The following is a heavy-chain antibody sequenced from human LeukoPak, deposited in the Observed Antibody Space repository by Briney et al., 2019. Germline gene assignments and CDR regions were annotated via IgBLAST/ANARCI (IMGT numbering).Heavy chain of an antibody. V-gene: IGHV1-69*04. CDR3: ARTPPPNSSMTTVTDNWFDP. CDR2: IIPIFGIA. Sequence: ASVKVSCKASGGTFSSYAISWVRQAPGQGLEWMGRIIPIFGIANYAQKFQGRVTITADKSTSTAYMELSSLRSEDTAVYYCARTPPPNSSMTTVTDNWFDPWGQGTLVTVSS. D-gene: IGHD4-17*01. CDR1: GGTFSSYA. J-gene: IGHJ5*02.